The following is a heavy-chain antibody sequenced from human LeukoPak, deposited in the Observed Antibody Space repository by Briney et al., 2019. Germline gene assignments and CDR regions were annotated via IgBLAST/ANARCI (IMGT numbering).Heavy chain of an antibody. J-gene: IGHJ6*03. Sequence: ASVKVSCKASGYTFTGYYMHWVRQAPGQGLEWMGWINPNSGGTNYAQKFQGRVTITTDESTSTAYMELSSLRSEDTAVYYCARVEKSHYDSLYYMDVWGKGTTVTVSS. V-gene: IGHV1-2*02. CDR1: GYTFTGYY. D-gene: IGHD3-3*01. CDR3: ARVEKSHYDSLYYMDV. CDR2: INPNSGGT.